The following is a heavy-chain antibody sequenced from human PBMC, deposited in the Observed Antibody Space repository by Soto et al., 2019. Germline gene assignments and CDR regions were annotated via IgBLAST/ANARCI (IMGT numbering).Heavy chain of an antibody. CDR2: IYYSGST. D-gene: IGHD2-2*01. Sequence: TSETLSLTCTVSGGSLSKYYWSWIRPPPGKGLEWIGYIYYSGSTNYNPSLKSRVTISVDTSKNQFSLKLSSVTAADTAVYYCAREGYASRNYYYYGMDVWGQGTTVTVSS. J-gene: IGHJ6*02. CDR1: GGSLSKYY. V-gene: IGHV4-59*01. CDR3: AREGYASRNYYYYGMDV.